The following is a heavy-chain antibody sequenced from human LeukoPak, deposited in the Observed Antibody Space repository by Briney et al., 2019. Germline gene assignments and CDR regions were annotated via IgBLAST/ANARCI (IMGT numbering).Heavy chain of an antibody. CDR2: IYYSGST. CDR1: GGSISSSSYY. Sequence: PSETLSLTCTVSGGSISSSSYYWGWIRQPPGTGLEWIGSIYYSGSTYYNPSLKSRVTISVDTSKNQFSLKLSSVTAADTAVYYCARRQWLAAGFDPWGQGTLVTVSS. D-gene: IGHD6-19*01. V-gene: IGHV4-39*07. CDR3: ARRQWLAAGFDP. J-gene: IGHJ5*02.